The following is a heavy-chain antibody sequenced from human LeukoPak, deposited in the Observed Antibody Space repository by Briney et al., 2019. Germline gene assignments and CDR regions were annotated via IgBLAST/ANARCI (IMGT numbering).Heavy chain of an antibody. CDR3: AGVGYSYGYDDY. Sequence: AGGSLRLSCAASGFSFSGHAMHWVRQAPGKGLEYVSAISSNGGSTYYSNSVKGRFTTSRDNSKNTLYLQMGSLRAEDTAVYYCAGVGYSYGYDDYWGQGTLVTVSS. V-gene: IGHV3-64*01. CDR1: GFSFSGHA. J-gene: IGHJ4*02. CDR2: ISSNGGST. D-gene: IGHD5-18*01.